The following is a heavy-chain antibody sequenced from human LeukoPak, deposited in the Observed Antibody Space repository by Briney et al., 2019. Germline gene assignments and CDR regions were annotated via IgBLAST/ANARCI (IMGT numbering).Heavy chain of an antibody. CDR1: GFTFSSYG. D-gene: IGHD4-23*01. J-gene: IGHJ4*02. Sequence: GRSLRPSCAASGFTFSSYGMHWVRQAPGKGLEWVAVISYDGSNKYYADSVKGRFTISRDNSKNTLYLQMNSLRAEDTAVYYCANLLRWEPYWGQGTLVTVSS. V-gene: IGHV3-30*18. CDR3: ANLLRWEPY. CDR2: ISYDGSNK.